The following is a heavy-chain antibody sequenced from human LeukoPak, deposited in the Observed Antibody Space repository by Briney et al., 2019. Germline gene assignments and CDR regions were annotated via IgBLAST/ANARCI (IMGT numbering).Heavy chain of an antibody. V-gene: IGHV3-30*02. J-gene: IGHJ4*02. D-gene: IGHD3-3*01. Sequence: GGSLRLSCAASGFTFSGYWMSWVRQAPGKGLEWVAFIRFDGSNKNYADSVKGRFTTSSDSSKNTLYLQMNSLRAEDTAVYYCAKDFSSDYYSFDSWGQGILVTVSS. CDR3: AKDFSSDYYSFDS. CDR2: IRFDGSNK. CDR1: GFTFSGYW.